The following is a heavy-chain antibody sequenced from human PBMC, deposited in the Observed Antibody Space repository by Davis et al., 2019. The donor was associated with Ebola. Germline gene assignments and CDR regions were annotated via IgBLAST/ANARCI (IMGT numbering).Heavy chain of an antibody. V-gene: IGHV3-23*01. Sequence: GESLKISCAASGFTFTNYAMNWVRQAPGKGLEWVSSISGRGSSTYYADSVKGRFTISRDSSKNTLYLQMTSLRAEDTAVYYCAKERWLQSYYFDYWGQGTLVTVSS. CDR3: AKERWLQSYYFDY. J-gene: IGHJ4*02. CDR2: ISGRGSST. D-gene: IGHD5-24*01. CDR1: GFTFTNYA.